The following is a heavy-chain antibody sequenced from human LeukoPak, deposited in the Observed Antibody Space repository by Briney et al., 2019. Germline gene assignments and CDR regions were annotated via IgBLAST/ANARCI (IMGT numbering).Heavy chain of an antibody. D-gene: IGHD3-10*01. V-gene: IGHV4-39*07. CDR1: GGSISSSSYY. J-gene: IGHJ4*02. CDR3: ARRVAYGSGSYDFDY. Sequence: PSETLSLTCTVSGGSISSSSYYWGWIRQPPGKGLEWIGSIYYSGSTYYNPSLKSRVTISVDTSKNQFSLKLSSVTAADTAVYYCARRVAYGSGSYDFDYWGQGTLVTVSS. CDR2: IYYSGST.